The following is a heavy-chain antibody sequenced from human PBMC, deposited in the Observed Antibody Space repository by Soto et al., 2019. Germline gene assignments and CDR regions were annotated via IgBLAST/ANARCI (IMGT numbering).Heavy chain of an antibody. J-gene: IGHJ4*02. CDR2: MNPNSGNT. D-gene: IGHD4-17*01. CDR1: GYTFTSYD. CDR3: ARSTTDYGDWH. Sequence: QVQLVQSGAEVKKPGASVKVSCKASGYTFTSYDINWVRQATGQGLEWMGWMNPNSGNTGYAQKFQGRVTMTRNTSISTAYMELIMLRSEGTGVYYWARSTTDYGDWHWGQGTLVTVS. V-gene: IGHV1-8*01.